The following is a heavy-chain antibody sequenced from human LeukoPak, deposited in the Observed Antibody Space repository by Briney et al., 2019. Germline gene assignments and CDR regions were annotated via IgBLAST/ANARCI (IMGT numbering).Heavy chain of an antibody. J-gene: IGHJ5*02. Sequence: GGSLRLSCAAYGFIFNNYWMSWVRQAPGKGLEWVANINQEGGEQNYVDSVKGRFTCSRDNAKNSLYLQINGLRAEDTAVYYCSRAGRPATTWFDPWGQGTRVTVSS. CDR3: SRAGRPATTWFDP. CDR2: INQEGGEQ. V-gene: IGHV3-7*01. D-gene: IGHD2-15*01. CDR1: GFIFNNYW.